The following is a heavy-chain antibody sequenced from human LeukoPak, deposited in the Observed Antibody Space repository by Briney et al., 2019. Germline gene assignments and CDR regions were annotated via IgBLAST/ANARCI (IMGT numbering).Heavy chain of an antibody. D-gene: IGHD6-13*01. CDR3: ARGPGSGSLADFVY. CDR1: GGSISSGIYY. V-gene: IGHV4-61*02. CDR2: ISTSGST. J-gene: IGHJ4*02. Sequence: SETLSLTCAVSGGSISSGIYYWSWIRQPAGKGLEWIRRISTSGSTTNTPSLKRRVTISVDTYKNQCSLKLRSVTAADTAVYYCARGPGSGSLADFVYWGEGALVTVSS.